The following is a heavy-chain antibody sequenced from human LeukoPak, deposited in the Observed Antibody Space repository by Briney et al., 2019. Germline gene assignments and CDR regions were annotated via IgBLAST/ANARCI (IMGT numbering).Heavy chain of an antibody. Sequence: GGSLRLSCAASGFNFSNYAIHWVRQAPGKGLEWVAVMSYDEKYKIYADSVKGRFTISRDNSKNTVYLQMDNLRPEDTAVYYCARDARLYKWELLAYWGQGTLVTVSS. CDR1: GFNFSNYA. D-gene: IGHD1-26*01. J-gene: IGHJ4*02. CDR3: ARDARLYKWELLAY. CDR2: MSYDEKYK. V-gene: IGHV3-30*04.